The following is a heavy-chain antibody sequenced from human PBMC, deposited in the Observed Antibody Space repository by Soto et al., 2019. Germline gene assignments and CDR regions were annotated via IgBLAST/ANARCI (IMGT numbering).Heavy chain of an antibody. D-gene: IGHD3-22*01. Sequence: SVKVGCKASGYPLTSYYMHGVRQAPGQGLEWMGWINPNSGGTNYAQKFQGWVTMTRDTSISTAYMELSRLRSDDTAVYYCASDAIYYDSSGSLDYWGQGTLVTVSS. CDR3: ASDAIYYDSSGSLDY. CDR1: GYPLTSYY. J-gene: IGHJ4*02. CDR2: INPNSGGT. V-gene: IGHV1-2*04.